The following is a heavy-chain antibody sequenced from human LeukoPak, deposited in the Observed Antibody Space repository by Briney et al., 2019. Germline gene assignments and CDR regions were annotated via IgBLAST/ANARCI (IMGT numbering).Heavy chain of an antibody. D-gene: IGHD2-8*02. CDR3: ARETSLPGFAGGLGFNY. CDR2: IFYGGAT. Sequence: SETLSLTCTVSGGSISTYYWSWIRQPPGKGLEWVGHIFYGGATEYNPSLKSRATISVDTSRNQFSLRLRSVAAADTAVYYCARETSLPGFAGGLGFNYWGQGTLVTVSS. J-gene: IGHJ4*02. CDR1: GGSISTYY. V-gene: IGHV4-59*01.